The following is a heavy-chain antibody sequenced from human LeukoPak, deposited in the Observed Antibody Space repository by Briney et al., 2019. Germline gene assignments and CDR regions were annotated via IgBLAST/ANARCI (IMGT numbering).Heavy chain of an antibody. V-gene: IGHV3-7*01. Sequence: GGSLRLSCAASGFRFTSYWMSWVRQAPEKGLEWVANINQDGSEKYYGDSVKGRFTISRDNAKNSLYLQMSSLRAEDTAVYFCARDGHRFDSWGQGTLVTVSS. CDR2: INQDGSEK. CDR3: ARDGHRFDS. J-gene: IGHJ4*02. CDR1: GFRFTSYW.